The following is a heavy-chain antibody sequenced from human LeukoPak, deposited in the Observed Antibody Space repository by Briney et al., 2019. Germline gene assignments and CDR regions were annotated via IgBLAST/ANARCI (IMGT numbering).Heavy chain of an antibody. CDR3: GRSRAGAIDY. J-gene: IGHJ4*02. CDR1: GFTLSDHY. Sequence: GGSPRLCCAASGFTLSDHYMDWVRQAPGKGLEWVGRTRNKANSYSTEYAASVRGRFTISRDESKNSLYLQMNSLKTEDTAVYYCGRSRAGAIDYWGQGTLVTVSS. CDR2: TRNKANSYST. V-gene: IGHV3-72*01. D-gene: IGHD1-26*01.